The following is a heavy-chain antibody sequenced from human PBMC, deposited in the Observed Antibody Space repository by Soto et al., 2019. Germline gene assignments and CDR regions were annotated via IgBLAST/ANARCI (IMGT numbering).Heavy chain of an antibody. CDR1: GFTFSSYG. CDR2: IWYDGSNK. J-gene: IGHJ6*02. V-gene: IGHV3-33*01. Sequence: ESVGGVVQPGRSLRLSCAASGFTFSSYGMHLVRQAPGKGLEWVAVIWYDGSNKYYADSVKGRFTISRDNSKNTLYLQMNSLRAEDTAVYYCARSIRFLESELSYYYYYGMDVWGQGTTVTVSS. D-gene: IGHD3-3*01. CDR3: ARSIRFLESELSYYYYYGMDV.